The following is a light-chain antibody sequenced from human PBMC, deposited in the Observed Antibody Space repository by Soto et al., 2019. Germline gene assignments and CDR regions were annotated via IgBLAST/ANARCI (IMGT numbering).Light chain of an antibody. CDR1: QDISNY. V-gene: IGKV1-27*01. CDR3: QKYNSALT. Sequence: DIQMTQSPSSLSASVGDRITITCRASQDISNYLAWYQQKPGKVPKLLIYSASTLQSGVPSRFSGSGSGPDFTLTISSLQPEDVATYFCQKYNSALTFGQGTRLEIK. J-gene: IGKJ5*01. CDR2: SAS.